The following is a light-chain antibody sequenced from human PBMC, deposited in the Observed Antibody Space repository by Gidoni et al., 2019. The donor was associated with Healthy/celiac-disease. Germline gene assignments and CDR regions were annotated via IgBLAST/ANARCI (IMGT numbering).Light chain of an antibody. CDR2: AAS. CDR1: QSISSY. V-gene: IGKV1-39*01. J-gene: IGKJ2*01. CDR3: QQSYSTPPT. Sequence: DIQMTQSPSSLSASVGDRVTITCRASQSISSYLNWYQQKPGKAPKLLIYAASSLQSAVPSRFSGSGSGTDFTLTISSLPPEDFATYYCQQSYSTPPTFGQGTKLEIK.